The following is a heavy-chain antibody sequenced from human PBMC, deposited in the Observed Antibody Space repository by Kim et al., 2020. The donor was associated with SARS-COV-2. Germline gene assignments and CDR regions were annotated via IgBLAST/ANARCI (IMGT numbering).Heavy chain of an antibody. J-gene: IGHJ6*02. D-gene: IGHD3-10*01. CDR1: GGTFSSYA. Sequence: SVKVSCKASGGTFSSYAISWVRQAPGQGLEWMGGIIPIFGTANYAQKFQGRVTITADESTSTAYMELSSLRSEDTAVYYCARGDGSGSFIRVPYYYGMDVWGQGTTVTVSS. V-gene: IGHV1-69*13. CDR3: ARGDGSGSFIRVPYYYGMDV. CDR2: IIPIFGTA.